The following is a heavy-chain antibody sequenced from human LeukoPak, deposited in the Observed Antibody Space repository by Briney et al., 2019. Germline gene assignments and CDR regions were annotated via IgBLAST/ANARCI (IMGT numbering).Heavy chain of an antibody. Sequence: PGGSLRLSCAASGFTFSSYAMSWVRQAPGKGLEWVSAISSSGGSTYYADSVRGRLSISRDNSKNTPYLQMNSLRAEDTAVYFWANSPYRRSFDYWGQGTLVTVSS. CDR1: GFTFSSYA. J-gene: IGHJ4*02. D-gene: IGHD5-12*01. V-gene: IGHV3-23*01. CDR2: ISSSGGST. CDR3: ANSPYRRSFDY.